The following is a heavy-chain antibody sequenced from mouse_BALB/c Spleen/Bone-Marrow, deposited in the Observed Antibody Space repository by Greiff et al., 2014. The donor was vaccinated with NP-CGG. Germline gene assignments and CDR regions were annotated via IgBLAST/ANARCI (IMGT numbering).Heavy chain of an antibody. CDR1: GYTFTDYV. D-gene: IGHD2-14*01. CDR2: IYPGSGST. CDR3: TESRYDDIYYFDY. V-gene: IGHV1-77*01. J-gene: IGHJ2*01. Sequence: VKLMESGPELAKPGASVKMSCKASGYTFTDYVISWVKQRTGQGLEWIGEIYPGSGSTYYNEKFKGKATLTADKSSNTAYMQLSSLTSEDSAVYFCTESRYDDIYYFDYWGQGTTRTVST.